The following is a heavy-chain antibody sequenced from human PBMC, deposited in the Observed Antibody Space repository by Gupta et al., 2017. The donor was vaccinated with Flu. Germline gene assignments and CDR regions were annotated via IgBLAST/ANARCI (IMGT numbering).Heavy chain of an antibody. CDR3: ARGAAGVEWFPSTYYFDY. J-gene: IGHJ4*02. CDR2: IYYSGST. CDR1: GGSISSYY. Sequence: QVQLQESGPGLVKPSETLSLTCTVSGGSISSYYWSWIRQPPGKGLECIGYIYYSGSTNYNPSLKSRVTISVDTSKNQFSLKLSSVTAADTAVYYCARGAAGVEWFPSTYYFDYWGQGTLVTVSS. D-gene: IGHD3-3*01. V-gene: IGHV4-59*01.